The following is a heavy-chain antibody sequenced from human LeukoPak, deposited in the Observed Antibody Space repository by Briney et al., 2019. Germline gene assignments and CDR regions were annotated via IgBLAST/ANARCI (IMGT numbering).Heavy chain of an antibody. D-gene: IGHD1/OR15-1a*01. Sequence: GGSLRLSCAASGFTLSSYEMNWVRQAPGKGLEWVSYISSSGSTIYYADSAKGRFTISRDNAKNSLYLQMNSLRAEDTAVYYCARMFDWNTGLDYWGQGTLVTVSS. V-gene: IGHV3-48*03. CDR2: ISSSGSTI. CDR1: GFTLSSYE. J-gene: IGHJ4*02. CDR3: ARMFDWNTGLDY.